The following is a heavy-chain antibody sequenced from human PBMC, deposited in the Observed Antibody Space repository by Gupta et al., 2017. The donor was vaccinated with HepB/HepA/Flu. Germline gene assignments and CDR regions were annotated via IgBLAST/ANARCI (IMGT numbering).Heavy chain of an antibody. CDR3: AMPGSGDY. Sequence: QLQLQESCTGQVKPSEPLSPTCAVSGRSISRSSTFSAWIRPPPGKGLESSGTMYYSGSTYYNPSLKGHVTISVDTSKNRFSLGLSSVTAADTAIYYCAMPGSGDYWGQGTLVTVSS. V-gene: IGHV4-39*01. D-gene: IGHD1-1*01. CDR1: GRSISRSSTF. J-gene: IGHJ4*02. CDR2: MYYSGST.